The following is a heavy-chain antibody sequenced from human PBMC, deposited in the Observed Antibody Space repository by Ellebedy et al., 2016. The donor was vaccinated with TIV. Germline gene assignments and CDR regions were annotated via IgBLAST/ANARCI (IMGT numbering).Heavy chain of an antibody. V-gene: IGHV1-58*02. D-gene: IGHD4-17*01. CDR1: GVTFSSSV. CDR3: AADKRHGDFWAHYGMDV. J-gene: IGHJ6*02. CDR2: IVVASGFT. Sequence: SVKVSCKASGVTFSSSVIQWVRQARGQRLEWIGWIVVASGFTQTAQSFQERVTITRDTSTDTVYMELSGLTYEDSAVYYCAADKRHGDFWAHYGMDVWGQGTTVTVSS.